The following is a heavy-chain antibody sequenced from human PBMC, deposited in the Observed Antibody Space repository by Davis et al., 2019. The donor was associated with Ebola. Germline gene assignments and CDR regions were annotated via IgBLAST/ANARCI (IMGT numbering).Heavy chain of an antibody. CDR2: IYYSGST. V-gene: IGHV4-59*08. J-gene: IGHJ5*02. D-gene: IGHD3-10*01. Sequence: PSETLSLTCTVSGGSISSYYWSWIRQPPGKGLEWIGYIYYSGSTNYNPSLKSRVTISVDTSKNQFSLKLSSVTAADTAVYYCARHPQYYYGSGSYFFGFDPWGQGTLVTVSS. CDR3: ARHPQYYYGSGSYFFGFDP. CDR1: GGSISSYY.